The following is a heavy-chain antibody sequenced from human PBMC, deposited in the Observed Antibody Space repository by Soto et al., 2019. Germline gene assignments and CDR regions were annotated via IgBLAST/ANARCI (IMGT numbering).Heavy chain of an antibody. J-gene: IGHJ4*02. V-gene: IGHV3-30*09. CDR1: GFTFRSYA. CDR3: ARARLDTPALDY. CDR2: LSYDGNNK. Sequence: QVQLVESGGGVVQPGRSLRLSCAASGFTFRSYAMHWVRQAPGKGLELVAVLSYDGNNKYYADSVKGRFAISSDNSRNTLYLQMNSLRAEDTAVYYCARARLDTPALDYWGQGTLFTVSS. D-gene: IGHD2-2*01.